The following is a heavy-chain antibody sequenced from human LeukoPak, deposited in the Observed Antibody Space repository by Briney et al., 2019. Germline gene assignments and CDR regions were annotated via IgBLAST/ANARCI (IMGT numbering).Heavy chain of an antibody. Sequence: GGSLRLSCAASGFTFSSYAMHWVRQAPGKGLEWVAVISYDGSNKYYADSVKGRFTISRDNSKNTLYLQMNSLRAEDTAVYYCAKGRGNFGVVIPSLDYWGQGTLVTVSS. J-gene: IGHJ4*02. D-gene: IGHD3-3*02. CDR3: AKGRGNFGVVIPSLDY. V-gene: IGHV3-30-3*01. CDR2: ISYDGSNK. CDR1: GFTFSSYA.